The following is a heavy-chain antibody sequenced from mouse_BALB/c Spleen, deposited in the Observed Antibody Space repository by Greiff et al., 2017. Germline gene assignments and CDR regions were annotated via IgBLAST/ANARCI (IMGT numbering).Heavy chain of an antibody. Sequence: EVHLVESGPGLVKPSQSLSLTCTVTGYSITSDYAWNWIRQFPGNKLEWMGYISYSGSTSYNPSLKSRISITRDTSKNQFFLQLNSVTTEDTATYYCARVTYGRVYFDYWGQGTTLTVSS. D-gene: IGHD1-2*01. CDR3: ARVTYGRVYFDY. CDR1: GYSITSDYA. J-gene: IGHJ2*01. V-gene: IGHV3-2*02. CDR2: ISYSGST.